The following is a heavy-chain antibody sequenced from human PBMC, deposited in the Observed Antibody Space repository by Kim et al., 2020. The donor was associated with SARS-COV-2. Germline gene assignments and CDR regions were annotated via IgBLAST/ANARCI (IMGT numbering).Heavy chain of an antibody. D-gene: IGHD3-9*01. V-gene: IGHV3-7*01. CDR2: INPDGGEE. CDR3: ARANKLMTGWFNA. J-gene: IGHJ5*02. CDR1: GFTFSSHW. Sequence: GGSLRLSCEASGFTFSSHWMTWVRQAPGKGLEWVANINPDGGEEKYVDSVKGRFTISRDNAKNSLYLHMNSLRAEDTAVYYCARANKLMTGWFNAWGQGTLVTVSS.